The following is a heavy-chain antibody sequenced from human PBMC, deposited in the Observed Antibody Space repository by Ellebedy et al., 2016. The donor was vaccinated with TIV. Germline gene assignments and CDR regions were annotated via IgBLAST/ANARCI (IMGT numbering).Heavy chain of an antibody. CDR3: ARLPVSVGFDP. V-gene: IGHV4-34*01. D-gene: IGHD3-16*01. CDR1: GGSFSGYY. CDR2: INHSGST. J-gene: IGHJ5*02. Sequence: SETLSLTXAVYGGSFSGYYWSWIRQPPGKGLEWIGEINHSGSTNYNPSLKSRVTISVDTSKNQFSLKLSSVTAADTAVSYCARLPVSVGFDPWGQGTLVTVSS.